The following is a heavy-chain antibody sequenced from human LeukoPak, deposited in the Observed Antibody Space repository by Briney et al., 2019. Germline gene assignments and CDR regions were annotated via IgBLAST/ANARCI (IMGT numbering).Heavy chain of an antibody. Sequence: SETLSLTCTVSGGSISSYYWSWLRQPPGKGLEWVGHIYYSGSTNYHPFLKIRVTMSVDTSKNQFYLKLSAVTAADTGVYCCAIRGDRSALWPFEIWGGETIVSVS. V-gene: IGHV4-59*08. CDR2: IYYSGST. D-gene: IGHD3-22*01. CDR1: GGSISSYY. J-gene: IGHJ3*02. CDR3: AIRGDRSALWPFEI.